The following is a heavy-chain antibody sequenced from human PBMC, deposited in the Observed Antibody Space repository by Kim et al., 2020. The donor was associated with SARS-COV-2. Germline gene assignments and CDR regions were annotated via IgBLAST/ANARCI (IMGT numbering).Heavy chain of an antibody. CDR2: ISSSSSYI. CDR3: ARDREGIAAAFDY. D-gene: IGHD6-13*01. Sequence: GGSLRLSCAASGFTFSSYSMNWVRQAPGKGLEWVSSISSSSSYIYYADSVKGRFTISRDNAKNSLYLQMNSLRAEDTAVYYCARDREGIAAAFDYWGQGTLVTVSS. J-gene: IGHJ4*02. V-gene: IGHV3-21*01. CDR1: GFTFSSYS.